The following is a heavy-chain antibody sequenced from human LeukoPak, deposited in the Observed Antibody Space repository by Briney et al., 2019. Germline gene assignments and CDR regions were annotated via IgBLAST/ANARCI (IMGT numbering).Heavy chain of an antibody. V-gene: IGHV1-18*01. Sequence: ASVKVSCKASGGTFSSYAISWVRQAPGQGLEWMGWISAYNGNTNYAQKLQGRVTMTTDTSTSTAYMELRSLRSDDTAVYYCASSRRYSSGWYGNYWGQGTLVTVSS. J-gene: IGHJ4*02. D-gene: IGHD6-19*01. CDR1: GGTFSSYA. CDR2: ISAYNGNT. CDR3: ASSRRYSSGWYGNY.